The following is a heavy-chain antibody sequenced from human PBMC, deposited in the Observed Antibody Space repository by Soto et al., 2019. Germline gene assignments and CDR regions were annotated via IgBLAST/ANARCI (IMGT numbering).Heavy chain of an antibody. V-gene: IGHV1-69*06. J-gene: IGHJ5*02. CDR2: IIPIFGTA. Sequence: QVQLVQSGAEVKKPGSSVKVSCKASGGTFSSYAISWVRQAPGQGLEWMGGIIPIFGTANYAQKFQGRVTITADKSTSTDYMELSSLRSEDTAVYYCAGGPRGVFGVVIESWFDPWGQGTLVTVSS. D-gene: IGHD3-3*01. CDR3: AGGPRGVFGVVIESWFDP. CDR1: GGTFSSYA.